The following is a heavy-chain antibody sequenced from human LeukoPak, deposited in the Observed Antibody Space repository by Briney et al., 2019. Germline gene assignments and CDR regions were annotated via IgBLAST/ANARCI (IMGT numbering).Heavy chain of an antibody. CDR2: ISGSGGST. V-gene: IGHV3-23*01. Sequence: GGSLRLSCAASGFTFSSYAMSWVRQAPGKGLEWVSAISGSGGSTYYADSVKGRFTISRDNSKNTLYLQMNSLRAEDTAVYYCARDGNYYDSSGYLDGNLDYWGQGTLVTVSS. CDR1: GFTFSSYA. D-gene: IGHD3-22*01. CDR3: ARDGNYYDSSGYLDGNLDY. J-gene: IGHJ4*02.